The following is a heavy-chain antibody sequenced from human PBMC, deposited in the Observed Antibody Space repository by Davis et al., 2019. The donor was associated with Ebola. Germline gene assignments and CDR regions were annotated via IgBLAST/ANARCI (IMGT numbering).Heavy chain of an antibody. CDR3: ATSIVGSTTEFDC. D-gene: IGHD1-26*01. CDR1: GFTFSSYS. J-gene: IGHJ4*02. CDR2: ISSSSSTI. V-gene: IGHV3-48*01. Sequence: PGGSLRLSCAASGFTFSSYSMNWVRQAPGKGLEWVSYISSSSSTIYYADSVKGRFTISRDNAKNSLYLQMNSLRAEDTAVYYCATSIVGSTTEFDCWGQGTLVTVSS.